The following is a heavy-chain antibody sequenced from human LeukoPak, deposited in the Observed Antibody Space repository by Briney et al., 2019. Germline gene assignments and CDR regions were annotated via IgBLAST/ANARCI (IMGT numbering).Heavy chain of an antibody. D-gene: IGHD1-20*01. Sequence: PGGSLRLSCAGSAFTLSNYAINWVRQAPGKGPEWLSHITSSGSSILYADSVKGRFTISRDNAKNSLYLQMNSLRADDTAVYYCARDPPNWRGLCWYWGQGTLVTVSS. J-gene: IGHJ4*02. CDR1: AFTLSNYA. CDR3: ARDPPNWRGLCWY. CDR2: ITSSGSSI. V-gene: IGHV3-48*01.